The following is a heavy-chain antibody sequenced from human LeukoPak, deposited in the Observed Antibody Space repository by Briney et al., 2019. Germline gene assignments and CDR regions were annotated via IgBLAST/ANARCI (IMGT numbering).Heavy chain of an antibody. V-gene: IGHV3-48*03. J-gene: IGHJ5*02. D-gene: IGHD4-11*01. CDR2: IDGSGGRI. CDR1: GVTFSSYE. Sequence: PGGSLRLSCAASGVTFSSYEMNWVRQAAGKGLEWVACIDGSGGRIFYADSVEGRSTISRDSARNSLHLQMNDLRGEDTAVYCCGRGFGVYLGNYFDPWGQGTLVIVS. CDR3: GRGFGVYLGNYFDP.